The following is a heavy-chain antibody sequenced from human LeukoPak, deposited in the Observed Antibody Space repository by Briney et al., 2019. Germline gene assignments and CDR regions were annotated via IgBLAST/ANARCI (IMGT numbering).Heavy chain of an antibody. J-gene: IGHJ4*02. D-gene: IGHD1-26*01. CDR2: ISSSSSTI. Sequence: GGSLRLSCAASGFTFSSYSMNWIRQAPGKGLEWVSYISSSSSTIYYADSVKGRFTISRDNAKNSLYLQMNSLRAEDTAVYYCAREEGLVGATFDYWGQGTLVTVSS. CDR3: AREEGLVGATFDY. V-gene: IGHV3-48*01. CDR1: GFTFSSYS.